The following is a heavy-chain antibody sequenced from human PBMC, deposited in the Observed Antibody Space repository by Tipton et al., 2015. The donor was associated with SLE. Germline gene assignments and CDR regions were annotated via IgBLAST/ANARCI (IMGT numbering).Heavy chain of an antibody. CDR2: ISAHNGDT. J-gene: IGHJ3*01. CDR3: ARDGGDNRLPHAFDV. CDR1: GYPYNGYG. D-gene: IGHD2-21*02. V-gene: IGHV1-18*01. Sequence: QLVQSGAELTKPGDSVRVSCKASGYPYNGYGISWLRQAPGHGLEWMAWISAHNGDTNSAQKFQDRVTVTMDTSTDTAYMDMRRLTSDDTAVYYCARDGGDNRLPHAFDVWGQGTMVIVSS.